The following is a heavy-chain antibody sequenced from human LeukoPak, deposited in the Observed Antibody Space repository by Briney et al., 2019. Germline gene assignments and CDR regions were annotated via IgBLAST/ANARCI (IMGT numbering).Heavy chain of an antibody. D-gene: IGHD5-24*01. CDR3: ASQRADGYNYAYVVY. J-gene: IGHJ4*02. CDR2: ISYDGSNK. V-gene: IGHV3-30-3*01. CDR1: GFTFSSYA. Sequence: PGGSLRLSCAASGFTFSSYAMHWVRQAPGKGLEWVAVISYDGSNKYYADSVKGRFTITRDNAKNSLYLQMNSLRAEDTAVYYCASQRADGYNYAYVVYWGQGTLVTVSS.